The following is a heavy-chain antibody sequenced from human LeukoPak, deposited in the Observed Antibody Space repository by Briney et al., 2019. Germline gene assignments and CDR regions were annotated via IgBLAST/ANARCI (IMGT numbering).Heavy chain of an antibody. Sequence: PSETLSLTCNVSGDSISSHYWNWIRQPPGKGLEWIGYVYHSGSTNYYPSLKSRLTLSIDTSRNQLSLKLPSVTAADTAVYFCARLGSYHDFWGQGALVTVPS. CDR3: ARLGSYHDF. CDR1: GDSISSHY. D-gene: IGHD1-26*01. V-gene: IGHV4-59*08. J-gene: IGHJ4*02. CDR2: VYHSGST.